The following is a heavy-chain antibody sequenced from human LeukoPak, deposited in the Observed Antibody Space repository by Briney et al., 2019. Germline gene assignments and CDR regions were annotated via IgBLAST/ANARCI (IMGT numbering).Heavy chain of an antibody. J-gene: IGHJ4*02. D-gene: IGHD3-22*01. V-gene: IGHV4-39*01. CDR1: GGTISSSSYY. CDR2: IYYSGST. Sequence: SETLSLTGTVSGGTISSSSYYWGWIHQPPGKGLEWIGSIYYSGSTYYNPSLKSRVTISVDTSKNQFSLKLSSVTAADTAVYYCARQITMIVVDYWGQGTLVTVSS. CDR3: ARQITMIVVDY.